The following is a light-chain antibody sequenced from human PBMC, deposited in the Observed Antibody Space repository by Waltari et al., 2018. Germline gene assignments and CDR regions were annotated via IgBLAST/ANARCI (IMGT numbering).Light chain of an antibody. CDR1: RTNIENNA. V-gene: IGLV1-36*01. CDR2: HDD. J-gene: IGLJ3*02. Sequence: QSVLTQPPSVSGAPRQRVTISCSGSRTNIENNAVSWYQRVPGKAPKLLIYHDDLLPSGVSDRFSASKSGTSASLAISGLQSEDEADYYCAAWDDSLNGRVFGGGTKLTVL. CDR3: AAWDDSLNGRV.